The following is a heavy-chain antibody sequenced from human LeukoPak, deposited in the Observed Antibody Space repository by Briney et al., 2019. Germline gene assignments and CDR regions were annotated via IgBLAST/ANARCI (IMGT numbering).Heavy chain of an antibody. V-gene: IGHV3-23*01. Sequence: PGGSLRLSCADSGFTFSSYAMSWVRQAPGKGLEWVSAISGSGGSTYYADSVKGRFTISRDNSKNTLYLQMNSLRAEDTAVYYCAKTSEQRVAFLLYYWGQGTLVTVSS. D-gene: IGHD6-6*01. CDR1: GFTFSSYA. CDR2: ISGSGGST. CDR3: AKTSEQRVAFLLYY. J-gene: IGHJ4*02.